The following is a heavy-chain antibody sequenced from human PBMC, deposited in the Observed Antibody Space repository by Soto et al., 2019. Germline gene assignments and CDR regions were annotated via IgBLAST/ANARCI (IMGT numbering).Heavy chain of an antibody. J-gene: IGHJ6*02. CDR1: GGSMSPYY. CDR3: ARHSKKPGDFDYYYGMDV. CDR2: IYYRGNT. D-gene: IGHD3-3*01. V-gene: IGHV4-59*08. Sequence: QVQVKESGPGLVNPSETLSLTCTVSGGSMSPYYWSWIRQPPGKGLEWIANIYYRGNTNYNPSFERRVTISIAPXXXQXXLKLNSMTAADTAVYYCARHSKKPGDFDYYYGMDVWGQGPTVTVSS.